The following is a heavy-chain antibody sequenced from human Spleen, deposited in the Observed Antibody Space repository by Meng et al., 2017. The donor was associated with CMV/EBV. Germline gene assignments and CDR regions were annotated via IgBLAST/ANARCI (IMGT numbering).Heavy chain of an antibody. V-gene: IGHV4-39*07. CDR2: IYYSGST. CDR1: GGSISRSSYY. Sequence: GSLRLSCTVSGGSISRSSYYWGWIRQAPGKGLEWIGSIYYSGSTYYNPSLQSRVAISVDTSEDQFSLKLYSVTAADTAIYYCVRGGAAGIDYWGQGTLVTVSS. J-gene: IGHJ4*02. D-gene: IGHD6-13*01. CDR3: VRGGAAGIDY.